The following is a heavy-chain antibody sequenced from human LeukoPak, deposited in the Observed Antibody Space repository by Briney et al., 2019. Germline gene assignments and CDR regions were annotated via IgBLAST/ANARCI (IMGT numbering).Heavy chain of an antibody. CDR1: GFTFSSYA. J-gene: IGHJ6*02. CDR2: INSDGSST. CDR3: ARDLYSGYDYVFGMDV. V-gene: IGHV3-74*01. D-gene: IGHD5-12*01. Sequence: GGSLRLSCAASGFTFSSYAMSWVRQAPGKGLVWVSRINSDGSSTSYADSVKGRFTISRDNAKNTLYLQMNSLRAEDTAVYYCARDLYSGYDYVFGMDVWGQGTTVTVSS.